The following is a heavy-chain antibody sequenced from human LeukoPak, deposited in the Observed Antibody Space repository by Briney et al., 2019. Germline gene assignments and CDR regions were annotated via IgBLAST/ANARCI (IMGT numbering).Heavy chain of an antibody. J-gene: IGHJ4*02. CDR1: GGTFSSYA. CDR3: ASLEGGVRATFAV. V-gene: IGHV1-69*04. CDR2: IIPILGIA. D-gene: IGHD2-8*02. Sequence: ASVKVSCKASGGTFSSYAISWVRQAPGQGLEWMGRIIPILGIANYAQKFQGRVTITADKSTSTAYMELGSLRSEDTAVYYCASLEGGVRATFAVWGQGTLVTVSS.